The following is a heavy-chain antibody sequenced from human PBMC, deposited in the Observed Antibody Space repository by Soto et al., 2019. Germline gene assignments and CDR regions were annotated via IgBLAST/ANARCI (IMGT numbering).Heavy chain of an antibody. Sequence: LRLSCVASGFTLSSFSMSWVRQTPGKGLEWVSSITTGNDYISYADSVKGRFTISRDNAKNSLFLQMNSLRAEDTALYFCARDSYSSLFDSWGQGTLVTVSS. D-gene: IGHD6-19*01. V-gene: IGHV3-21*01. CDR1: GFTLSSFS. J-gene: IGHJ5*01. CDR3: ARDSYSSLFDS. CDR2: ITTGNDYI.